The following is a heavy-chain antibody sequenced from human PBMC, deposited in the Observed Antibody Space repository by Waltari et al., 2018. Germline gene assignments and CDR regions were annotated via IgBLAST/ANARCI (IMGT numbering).Heavy chain of an antibody. CDR3: ARVDTVSWIQLWSNYYGMDV. D-gene: IGHD5-18*01. V-gene: IGHV1-46*03. J-gene: IGHJ6*02. CDR1: GYTFTSYY. CDR2: INPSGGST. Sequence: QVQLVQSGAEVKKPGASVKVSCKASGYTFTSYYMHWVRQAPGQGLEWMGIINPSGGSTSYAQKVQGRVTMTRDTSTSTVYMELSSLRSEDTAVYYCARVDTVSWIQLWSNYYGMDVWGQGTTVTVSS.